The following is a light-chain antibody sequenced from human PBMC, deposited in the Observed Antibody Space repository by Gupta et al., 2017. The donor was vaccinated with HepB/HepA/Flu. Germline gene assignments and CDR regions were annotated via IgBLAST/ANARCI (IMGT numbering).Light chain of an antibody. J-gene: IGKJ1*01. Sequence: PGERATLSCRASQTGSRVYVAWYQQKPGQAPRLLMYGESTRATGVPDRFSGRGFGTEFTLTINRLEPEDSAVYYCQQCDHSSRPFGQGTRVEIK. CDR2: GES. CDR1: QTGSRVY. CDR3: QQCDHSSRP. V-gene: IGKV3-20*01.